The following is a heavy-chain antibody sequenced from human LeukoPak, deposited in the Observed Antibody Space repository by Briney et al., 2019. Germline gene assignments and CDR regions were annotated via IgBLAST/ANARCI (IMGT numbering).Heavy chain of an antibody. D-gene: IGHD1-1*01. CDR3: ARDDWNDPYRWFDP. J-gene: IGHJ5*02. CDR2: ISHSGST. V-gene: IGHV4-4*02. CDR1: GGSISSSNW. Sequence: SETLSLTCAVSGGSISSSNWWSWVRQPPGKGLEWIGEISHSGSTNYNPSLKSRVTISVDKSKNQFSLKLSSVTAADTAVYYCARDDWNDPYRWFDPWGQGTLVTVSS.